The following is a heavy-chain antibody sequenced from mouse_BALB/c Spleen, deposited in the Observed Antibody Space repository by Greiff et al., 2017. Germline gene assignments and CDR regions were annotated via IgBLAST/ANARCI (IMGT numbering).Heavy chain of an antibody. Sequence: EVKLMESGGGLVKPGGSLKLSCAASGFTFSSYAMSWVRQTPEKRLEWVASISSGGSTYYPDSVKGRFTISRDNARNILYLQMSSLRSEDTAMYYCARHGSSLYYFDYWGQGTTLTVSS. V-gene: IGHV5-6-5*01. CDR2: ISSGGST. CDR3: ARHGSSLYYFDY. CDR1: GFTFSSYA. D-gene: IGHD1-1*01. J-gene: IGHJ2*01.